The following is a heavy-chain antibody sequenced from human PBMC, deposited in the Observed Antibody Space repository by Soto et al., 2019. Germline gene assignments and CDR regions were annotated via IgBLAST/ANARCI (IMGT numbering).Heavy chain of an antibody. J-gene: IGHJ5*02. CDR1: GGSISSYY. Sequence: SETLSLTCTVSGGSISSYYWSWIRQHPWKVLEWIGYIYYSGSTYYNPSLKSRVTISVDTSKNQFSLKLSSVTAADTAVYYCARGESPYYDFWSGYNTQINWFDPWGQGTLVTVSS. D-gene: IGHD3-3*01. CDR2: IYYSGST. V-gene: IGHV4-59*06. CDR3: ARGESPYYDFWSGYNTQINWFDP.